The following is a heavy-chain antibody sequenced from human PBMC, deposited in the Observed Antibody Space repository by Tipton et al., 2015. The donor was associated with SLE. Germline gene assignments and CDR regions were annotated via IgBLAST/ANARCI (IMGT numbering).Heavy chain of an antibody. CDR3: ARDRRPGAFDI. J-gene: IGHJ3*02. CDR2: IYHSGST. Sequence: LRLSCAVSGYSISSGYYWGWIRQPPGKGLEWIGSIYHSGSTYYNPSLKSRVTISVDTFKNQFSLKLSSVTAADTAVYYCARDRRPGAFDIWGQGTMVTVSS. V-gene: IGHV4-38-2*02. CDR1: GYSISSGYY.